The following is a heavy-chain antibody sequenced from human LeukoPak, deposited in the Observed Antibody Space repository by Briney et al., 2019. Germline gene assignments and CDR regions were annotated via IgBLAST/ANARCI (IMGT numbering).Heavy chain of an antibody. CDR1: GYSISSGYY. CDR3: ARVSWGGRAFDY. D-gene: IGHD3-16*01. Sequence: SETLSLTCAVSGYSISSGYYWGWIRQPPGKGLEWIGSIYHSGNTCYNPSLKSRVTISVDTSKNQFSLKLSSLTAADTAVYFCARVSWGGRAFDYRGQGTLVTVSS. V-gene: IGHV4-38-2*01. J-gene: IGHJ4*02. CDR2: IYHSGNT.